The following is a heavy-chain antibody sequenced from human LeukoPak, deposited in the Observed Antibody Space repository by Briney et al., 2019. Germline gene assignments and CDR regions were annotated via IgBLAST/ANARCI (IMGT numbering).Heavy chain of an antibody. CDR2: ISSSSSYI. J-gene: IGHJ6*03. CDR1: GFTFSSYS. Sequence: GGSLRLSCAASGFTFSSYSMNWVRQAPGKGLEWVSSISSSSSYIYYADSVKGRFTISRDNAKNSLYLQMNSLRAEDTAVYYCARDASPYYYYYYMDVWGKGTTVTVSS. V-gene: IGHV3-21*01. CDR3: ARDASPYYYYYYMDV.